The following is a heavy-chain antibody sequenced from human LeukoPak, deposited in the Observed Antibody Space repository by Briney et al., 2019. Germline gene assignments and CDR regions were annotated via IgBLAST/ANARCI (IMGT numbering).Heavy chain of an antibody. Sequence: ASVKVSCKASGYTFTSYDINWVRQATGQGLEWMGWTNPNSGNTGYAQKFQGRVTITRDTSASTAYMELSSLRSEDTAVYYCASLYYDSSGYYYGSFQHWGQGPLVTVPS. CDR2: TNPNSGNT. J-gene: IGHJ1*01. D-gene: IGHD3-22*01. CDR1: GYTFTSYD. CDR3: ASLYYDSSGYYYGSFQH. V-gene: IGHV1-8*01.